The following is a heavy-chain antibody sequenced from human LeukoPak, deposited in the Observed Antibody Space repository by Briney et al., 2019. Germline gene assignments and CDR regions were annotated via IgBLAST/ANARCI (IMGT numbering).Heavy chain of an antibody. CDR3: ASLFGYDSSGSNDY. CDR1: GGSISSGGYS. CDR2: IYYSGST. V-gene: IGHV4-30-4*07. D-gene: IGHD3-22*01. J-gene: IGHJ4*02. Sequence: PSETLSLTCAVSGGSISSGGYSWSWIRQPPGKGLEWIGYIYYSGSTYYNPSLKSRVTISVDTPKNQFSLKLSSVTAADTAVDYCASLFGYDSSGSNDYWGQGTLVTVSS.